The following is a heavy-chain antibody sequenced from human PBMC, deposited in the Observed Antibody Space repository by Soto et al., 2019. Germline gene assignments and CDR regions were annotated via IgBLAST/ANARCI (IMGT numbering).Heavy chain of an antibody. V-gene: IGHV4-39*01. Sequence: SETLSLTCTVSGDSIRSSISYWGWIRQPPRKGLEWIGRIHYSGSTYYSPSLKSRVTLSVDTSKNKFSLNLSAVSAADTAVYYSAMIVGVSEALRTIDYWGQGTLVTVSS. CDR2: IHYSGST. CDR3: AMIVGVSEALRTIDY. CDR1: GDSIRSSISY. D-gene: IGHD3-3*01. J-gene: IGHJ4*02.